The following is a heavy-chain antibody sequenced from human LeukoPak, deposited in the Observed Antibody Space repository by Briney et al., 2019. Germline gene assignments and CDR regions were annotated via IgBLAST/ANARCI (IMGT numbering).Heavy chain of an antibody. D-gene: IGHD2-15*01. CDR3: ASYRIGYCSGDTCYADWFDP. CDR2: IKEDGSEK. J-gene: IGHJ5*02. V-gene: IGHV3-7*01. CDR1: GFAFSRNW. Sequence: PGGSLRLSCAASGFAFSRNWMSWVRQAPGKGLEWVANIKEDGSEKYYVDSVKGRFTISRDNAKNALYLQMNNLSAEDTAVYYCASYRIGYCSGDTCYADWFDPWGQGTLVTVSS.